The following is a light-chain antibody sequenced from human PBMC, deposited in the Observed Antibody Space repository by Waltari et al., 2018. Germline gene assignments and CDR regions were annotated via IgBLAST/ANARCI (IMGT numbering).Light chain of an antibody. Sequence: EIVLTQSPGTLSLSPGERATLSCRASQSVSSSYIAWYQQKPGQAPRLLIYGASSRATGIPDRFSGSGSGTDFTLTISRLEPEDFAVYYCQQYGSPQYTFGQGTKLEIK. CDR2: GAS. J-gene: IGKJ2*01. CDR1: QSVSSSY. V-gene: IGKV3-20*01. CDR3: QQYGSPQYT.